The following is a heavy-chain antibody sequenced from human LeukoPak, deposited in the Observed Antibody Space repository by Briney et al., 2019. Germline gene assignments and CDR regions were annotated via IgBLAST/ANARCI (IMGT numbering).Heavy chain of an antibody. D-gene: IGHD2-15*01. V-gene: IGHV3-23*01. CDR1: GFTFSSYA. J-gene: IGHJ6*03. Sequence: GGSLRLSCAASGFTFSSYAMSWVRQAPGGGLEWVSAISGSGDTTYHADSVKGRFTISRDNSENRLSLQMDSLRAEDTAVYFCAKDATAWWYHRAYMDVWGKGTTVTVSS. CDR2: ISGSGDTT. CDR3: AKDATAWWYHRAYMDV.